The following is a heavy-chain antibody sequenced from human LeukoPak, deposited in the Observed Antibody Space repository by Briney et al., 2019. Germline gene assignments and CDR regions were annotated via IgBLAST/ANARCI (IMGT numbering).Heavy chain of an antibody. CDR3: ARESCTNGVCYAGY. Sequence: SAKVSCKASGGTFGSYAISWVRQAPGQGLEWMGGIIPIFGTANYAQKFQGRVTITADESTSTAYMELSSLRSEDTAVYYCARESCTNGVCYAGYWGQGTLVTVS. J-gene: IGHJ4*02. D-gene: IGHD2-8*01. CDR1: GGTFGSYA. V-gene: IGHV1-69*13. CDR2: IIPIFGTA.